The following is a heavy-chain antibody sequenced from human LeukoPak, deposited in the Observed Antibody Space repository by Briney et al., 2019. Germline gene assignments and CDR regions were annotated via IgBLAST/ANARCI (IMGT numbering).Heavy chain of an antibody. CDR1: GYTFTSYD. CDR3: ARFDYGDYPLYYYYGMDV. Sequence: ASVKVSCKASGYTFTSYDINWVRQATGQGLEWMGWMNPNSGNTGYAQKFQGRVTMTRNTSISTAYMELSSLRSEDTAVYYCARFDYGDYPLYYYYGMDVWGQGTTVTVSS. CDR2: MNPNSGNT. D-gene: IGHD4-17*01. J-gene: IGHJ6*02. V-gene: IGHV1-8*01.